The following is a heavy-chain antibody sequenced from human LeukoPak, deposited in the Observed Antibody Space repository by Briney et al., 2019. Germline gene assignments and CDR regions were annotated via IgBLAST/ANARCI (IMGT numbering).Heavy chain of an antibody. D-gene: IGHD3-22*01. J-gene: IGHJ4*02. V-gene: IGHV1-18*01. CDR1: GYTFTSYG. CDR3: ARTVSTDYYDSSGYDY. CDR2: ISAYNGNT. Sequence: EASVKVSCKASGYTFTSYGISWVRQAPGQGLEWMGWISAYNGNTNYAQKLQGRVTMTTDTSTSTAYMELRSLRSDDTAVYYCARTVSTDYYDSSGYDYWGQGTLVTVSS.